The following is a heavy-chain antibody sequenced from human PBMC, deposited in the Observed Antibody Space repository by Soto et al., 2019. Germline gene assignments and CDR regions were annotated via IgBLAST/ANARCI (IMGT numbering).Heavy chain of an antibody. CDR1: GYTFTSYD. CDR3: ARERSAASTGWFDP. J-gene: IGHJ5*02. Sequence: QVQLVQSGAEVKKSGASVKVSCKASGYTFTSYDINWVRQATGQGLEWMGWMNPNSGNTGYAQKFQGRVTMTRNTSISTAYMELSSLRYEDTAVYYCARERSAASTGWFDPWGQGTLVPVSS. CDR2: MNPNSGNT. D-gene: IGHD6-13*01. V-gene: IGHV1-8*01.